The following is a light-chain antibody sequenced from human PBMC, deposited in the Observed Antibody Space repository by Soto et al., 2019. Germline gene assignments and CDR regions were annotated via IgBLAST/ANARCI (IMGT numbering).Light chain of an antibody. CDR3: HQRSNWPRT. Sequence: EIVLTQSPATLSLFPGERATLSCRASQSVRTYLAWYQQKPGQAPRLLISDASNRATGIPARFSGSGSGTDFTLTISSLEAEDSAAYYCHQRSNWPRTFGGGSKVEIK. V-gene: IGKV3-11*01. J-gene: IGKJ4*01. CDR2: DAS. CDR1: QSVRTY.